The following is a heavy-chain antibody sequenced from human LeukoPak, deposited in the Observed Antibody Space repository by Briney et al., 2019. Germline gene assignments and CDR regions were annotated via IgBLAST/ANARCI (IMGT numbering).Heavy chain of an antibody. CDR3: ARDLLKRRYGSGSGYYYYGMDV. J-gene: IGHJ6*02. D-gene: IGHD3-10*01. V-gene: IGHV3-30*04. Sequence: PGGSLILSCAASGFTFSSYAMHWVRRAPGKGLEWVAVISYDGSNKYYADSVKGRFTISRDNSKNTLYLQMNSLRAEDTAVYYCARDLLKRRYGSGSGYYYYGMDVWGQGITVTVSS. CDR2: ISYDGSNK. CDR1: GFTFSSYA.